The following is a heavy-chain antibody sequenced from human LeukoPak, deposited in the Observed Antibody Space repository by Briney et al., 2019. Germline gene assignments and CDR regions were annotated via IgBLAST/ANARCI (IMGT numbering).Heavy chain of an antibody. D-gene: IGHD5-12*01. V-gene: IGHV3-15*01. Sequence: GGSLRLSCAASGFTFSNAWMSWVRQAPGKGLEWVGRIKSKTDGGTVDYAAPVKGRFTISRDDSKITMYLQINSLKTEDTAVYYCTTDSGAYDYNYWGQGTLVTVSS. CDR2: IKSKTDGGTV. CDR3: TTDSGAYDYNY. CDR1: GFTFSNAW. J-gene: IGHJ4*02.